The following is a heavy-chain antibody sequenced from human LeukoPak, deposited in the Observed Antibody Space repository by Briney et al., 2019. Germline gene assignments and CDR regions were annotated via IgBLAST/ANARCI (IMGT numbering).Heavy chain of an antibody. Sequence: PSETLSLTCTVSGGSISSYYWSWIRQPPGKGLEWIGYIYYSGSTNYNPSLKSRVTISVDTSKNQFSLKLSSVTAADTAVYYCARGYCYDSSGYFDAFDIWGQGTMVTVSS. CDR2: IYYSGST. J-gene: IGHJ3*02. CDR3: ARGYCYDSSGYFDAFDI. V-gene: IGHV4-59*01. D-gene: IGHD3-22*01. CDR1: GGSISSYY.